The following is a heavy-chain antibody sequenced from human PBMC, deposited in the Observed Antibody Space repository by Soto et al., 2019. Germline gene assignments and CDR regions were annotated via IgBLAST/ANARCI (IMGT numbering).Heavy chain of an antibody. Sequence: QVQLVQSGAEVKKPGASVKVSCKASGYTFTSYGLSWVRQAPGQGLEWMGWINPYNGNTKYAQKLQGRVTMTTDTSTSTAYMELRSLRSDDTAVYYWARDAAVGLFDYWGQGTLVTVSS. CDR1: GYTFTSYG. V-gene: IGHV1-18*01. CDR2: INPYNGNT. J-gene: IGHJ4*02. D-gene: IGHD1-26*01. CDR3: ARDAAVGLFDY.